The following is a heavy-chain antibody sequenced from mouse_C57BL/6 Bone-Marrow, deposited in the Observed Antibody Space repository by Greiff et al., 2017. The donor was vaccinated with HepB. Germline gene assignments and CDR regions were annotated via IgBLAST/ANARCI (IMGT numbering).Heavy chain of an antibody. CDR1: GFTFSSYG. CDR3: ARGGNYYSNYGDY. Sequence: EVKLMESGGDLVKPGGSLKLSCAASGFTFSSYGMSWVRQTPDKRLEWVATISSGGSYTYYPDSVKGRFTISRDNAKYTLYLQMSSLKSEDTAMYYCARGGNYYSNYGDYWGQGTTLTVSS. CDR2: ISSGGSYT. V-gene: IGHV5-6*01. D-gene: IGHD2-5*01. J-gene: IGHJ2*01.